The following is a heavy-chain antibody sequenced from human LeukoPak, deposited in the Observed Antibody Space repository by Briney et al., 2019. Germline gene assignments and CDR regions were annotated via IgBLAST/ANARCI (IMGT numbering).Heavy chain of an antibody. D-gene: IGHD3-22*01. CDR2: IKQDGSEK. J-gene: IGHJ4*02. V-gene: IGHV3-7*01. CDR1: GFTVSSNY. CDR3: ARGRFSYDSSGYSSFYY. Sequence: GGSLRLSCAASGFTVSSNYIAWVRRAPGKGLEWVANIKQDGSEKYYVDSVKGRFTISRDNAKNSLYLQMNSLRAEDTAVYYCARGRFSYDSSGYSSFYYWGQGTLVTVSS.